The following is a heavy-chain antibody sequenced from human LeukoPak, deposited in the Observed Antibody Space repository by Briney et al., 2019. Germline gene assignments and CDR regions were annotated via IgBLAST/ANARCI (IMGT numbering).Heavy chain of an antibody. Sequence: ASVKVSCKASGGTFITYTINWVRQAPGQGLEWMGGIIPIFGTANYAQKFQGRITITTDDSTSTAYMELSSLRSEDTAVYYCARGGFWSGYQRYYYYMDVWGKGTTVTVSS. CDR3: ARGGFWSGYQRYYYYMDV. CDR2: IIPIFGTA. CDR1: GGTFITYT. D-gene: IGHD3-3*01. J-gene: IGHJ6*03. V-gene: IGHV1-69*05.